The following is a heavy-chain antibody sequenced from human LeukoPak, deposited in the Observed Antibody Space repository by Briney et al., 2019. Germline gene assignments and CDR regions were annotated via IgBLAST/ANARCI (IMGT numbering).Heavy chain of an antibody. CDR1: GFTFSSYS. D-gene: IGHD3-22*01. J-gene: IGHJ4*02. V-gene: IGHV3-21*01. CDR3: ARVSYYYDSSGYDHFDY. Sequence: GGSLRLSCAASGFTFSSYSMNWVRQAPGKGLEWVSSISSSSSYIYYADSVKGRFTISRDNAKNSLYLQMNSLRAKDTAVYYCARVSYYYDSSGYDHFDYWGQGTLVTVSS. CDR2: ISSSSSYI.